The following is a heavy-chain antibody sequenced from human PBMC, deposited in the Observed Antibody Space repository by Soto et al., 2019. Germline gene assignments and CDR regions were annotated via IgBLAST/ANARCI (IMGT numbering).Heavy chain of an antibody. Sequence: GASVKVSCKASGYTFTGYYMHWVRQAPGQGLEWMGWINPNSGGTNYAQKFQGWVTMTRDTSISTAYMELNRLRSDDTAVYYCARGFTSSGWPIYYYYGMDVWGQGTTVTVSS. CDR2: INPNSGGT. V-gene: IGHV1-2*04. D-gene: IGHD6-19*01. CDR1: GYTFTGYY. CDR3: ARGFTSSGWPIYYYYGMDV. J-gene: IGHJ6*02.